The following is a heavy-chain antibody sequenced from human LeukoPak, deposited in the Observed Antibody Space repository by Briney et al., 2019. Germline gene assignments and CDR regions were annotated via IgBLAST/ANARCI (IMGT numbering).Heavy chain of an antibody. V-gene: IGHV4-34*01. Sequence: SETLSLTCAVYGGSFSGYYWSWIRQPPGKGLEWIGEINHSGSTNYNPSLKSRVTISVDKSKNQFSLKLSSVTAADTAVYYCARVIAAAGAYFDYWGQGTLVTVSS. CDR1: GGSFSGYY. D-gene: IGHD6-13*01. CDR3: ARVIAAAGAYFDY. CDR2: INHSGST. J-gene: IGHJ4*02.